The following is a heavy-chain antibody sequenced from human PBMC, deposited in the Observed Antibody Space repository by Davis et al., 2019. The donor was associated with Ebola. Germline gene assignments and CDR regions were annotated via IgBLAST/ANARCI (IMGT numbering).Heavy chain of an antibody. Sequence: MPSETLSLTCAVSGAFVSSGGYSWSWLRQPPGKGLEWIGYVFYTGSTNYQPSLRSRVTMSVEQSKNQFSLKLDSVTAADTAMYYCARDFNGGADAFDVWGQGTMVTVSS. CDR3: ARDFNGGADAFDV. CDR2: VFYTGST. V-gene: IGHV4-61*08. J-gene: IGHJ3*01. CDR1: GAFVSSGGYS. D-gene: IGHD3-16*01.